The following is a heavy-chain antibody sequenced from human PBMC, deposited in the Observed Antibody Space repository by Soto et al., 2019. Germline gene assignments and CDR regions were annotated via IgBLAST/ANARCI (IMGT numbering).Heavy chain of an antibody. CDR2: ISYDGSNK. J-gene: IGHJ4*02. D-gene: IGHD4-17*01. V-gene: IGHV3-30*18. Sequence: GGSLRLSCAASGFTFSSYGMHWVRQAPGKGLEWVAVISYDGSNKYYADSVKGRFTISRDNSKNTLYLQMNSLRAEDTVVYYCANQDYGGNFDYWGQGTLVTVSS. CDR1: GFTFSSYG. CDR3: ANQDYGGNFDY.